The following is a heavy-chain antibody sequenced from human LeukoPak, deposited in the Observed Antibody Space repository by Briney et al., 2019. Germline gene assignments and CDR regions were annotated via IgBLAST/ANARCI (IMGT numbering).Heavy chain of an antibody. V-gene: IGHV4-61*05. J-gene: IGHJ3*02. CDR2: IYYSGST. Sequence: PSETLSLTCTVSGGSISSSSYYWGWIRQPPGKGLERIGYIYYSGSTNYNPSLKSRVTISVDTSKNQFSLKLSSVTAADTAVYYCARSLLLWLDDAFDIWGQGTMVTVSS. CDR3: ARSLLLWLDDAFDI. D-gene: IGHD3-10*01. CDR1: GGSISSSSYY.